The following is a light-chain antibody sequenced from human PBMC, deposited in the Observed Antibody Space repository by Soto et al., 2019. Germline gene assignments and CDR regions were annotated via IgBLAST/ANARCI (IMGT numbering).Light chain of an antibody. CDR2: AAS. CDR1: QDIKTY. CDR3: QKYNSAPWA. V-gene: IGKV1-27*01. Sequence: DTQMTQSPSSLSASIGDRVTITCRASQDIKTYVAWYQQKPVKPPSLLIYAASTLQSGVPSRFSGSGSGADFTLTISSLQPEDVATYYCQKYNSAPWAFAQGTKVEIK. J-gene: IGKJ1*01.